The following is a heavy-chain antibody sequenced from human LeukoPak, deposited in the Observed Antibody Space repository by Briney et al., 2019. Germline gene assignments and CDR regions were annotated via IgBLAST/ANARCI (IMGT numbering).Heavy chain of an antibody. D-gene: IGHD6-19*01. CDR1: GGSFSGYY. CDR3: ARGAVAGIPNWFDP. CDR2: INHSGST. Sequence: SETLSLSCAVYGGSFSGYYWSWIRQPPGKGLEWIGEINHSGSTNYNPSLKSRVTISVDTSNNQFSLKLSSVTAADTAVYYCARGAVAGIPNWFDPWGQGTLVTVSS. V-gene: IGHV4-34*01. J-gene: IGHJ5*02.